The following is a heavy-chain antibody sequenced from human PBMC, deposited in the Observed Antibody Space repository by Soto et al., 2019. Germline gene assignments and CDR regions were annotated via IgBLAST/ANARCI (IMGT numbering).Heavy chain of an antibody. CDR1: GGSITSSSYY. V-gene: IGHV4-39*01. Sequence: QLQLQESGPGLVKPSETLSLTCTVSGGSITSSSYYWGWIRQPPGKGLEWIASMFYSGSTYYNPSLKSRATMSVDTSKNQFSLNLSSVTAADTAVYYCATFDAWWSLYFDLWGRGTLVTVSS. D-gene: IGHD2-21*02. CDR2: MFYSGST. J-gene: IGHJ2*01. CDR3: ATFDAWWSLYFDL.